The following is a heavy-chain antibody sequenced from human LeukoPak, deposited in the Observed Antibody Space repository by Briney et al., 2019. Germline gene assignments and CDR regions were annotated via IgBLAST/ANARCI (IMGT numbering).Heavy chain of an antibody. V-gene: IGHV3-33*01. CDR1: GFTFSRFG. D-gene: IGHD3-22*01. Sequence: PGGSLRLSCEASGFTFSRFGMHWVRQAPDKGLEWVAVIWYDGSNQDYADSVKGRFTISRDNSKNTLYLQVSSLRAEDTAVYYCARDRWYDGSGYIAAFDYWGQGTLVTVS. J-gene: IGHJ4*02. CDR3: ARDRWYDGSGYIAAFDY. CDR2: IWYDGSNQ.